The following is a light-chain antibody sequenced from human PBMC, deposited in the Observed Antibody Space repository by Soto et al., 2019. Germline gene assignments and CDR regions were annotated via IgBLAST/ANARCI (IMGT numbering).Light chain of an antibody. V-gene: IGKV4-1*01. CDR2: WAS. CDR3: QYGFT. CDR1: QSVLYRSNNKNY. J-gene: IGKJ3*01. Sequence: DIVMTQSPDSLAVSLGERATINCKSSQSVLYRSNNKNYLAWYQQKPGQPPKLLIYWASTRESGVPDRFSGSGSGTDFTLTISSLQAEDVAVYYCQYGFTFGPGTKVDIK.